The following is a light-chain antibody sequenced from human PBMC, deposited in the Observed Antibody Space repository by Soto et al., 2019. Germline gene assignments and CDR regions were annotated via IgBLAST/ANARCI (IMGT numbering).Light chain of an antibody. V-gene: IGKV1-39*01. CDR2: AAS. CDR3: QQSYSTPWT. J-gene: IGKJ1*01. CDR1: QRISSY. Sequence: DIQMTQSPSSLSVSVGDRVTITCRASQRISSYLDWYQQKPGKAPNLLIYAASSLQSGVPSRFSGSGSGTDFTLTISSLQPEDFAIYYCQQSYSTPWTFGQGTKVDIK.